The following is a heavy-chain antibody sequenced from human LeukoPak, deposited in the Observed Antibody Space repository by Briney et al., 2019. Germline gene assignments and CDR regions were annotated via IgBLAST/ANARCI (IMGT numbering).Heavy chain of an antibody. CDR1: GGSISSRTYY. D-gene: IGHD4-23*01. Sequence: SETLSLTCTVSGGSISSRTYYWGWIRQPPGKGLEWIGSIYHSGSTYYNPSLKSRVTISVDTSKNQFSLKLSSVTAADTAVYYCASHDYGGNSALRYWGQGTLVTVSS. V-gene: IGHV4-39*07. CDR3: ASHDYGGNSALRY. CDR2: IYHSGST. J-gene: IGHJ4*02.